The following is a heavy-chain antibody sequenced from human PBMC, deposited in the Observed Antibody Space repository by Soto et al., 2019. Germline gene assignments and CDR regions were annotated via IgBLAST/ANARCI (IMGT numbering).Heavy chain of an antibody. CDR1: GFTFSSYA. CDR2: ISGRGGST. Sequence: GGSLRLSCAASGFTFSSYAVSWVRQAPGKGLEWVSAISGRGGSTYYADSVKGRFTISRDNSKNTLYLQMNSLRAEDTAVYCCAKSNTYCSGGSCSEYFQHWGQGTLVTVSS. J-gene: IGHJ1*01. D-gene: IGHD2-15*01. V-gene: IGHV3-23*01. CDR3: AKSNTYCSGGSCSEYFQH.